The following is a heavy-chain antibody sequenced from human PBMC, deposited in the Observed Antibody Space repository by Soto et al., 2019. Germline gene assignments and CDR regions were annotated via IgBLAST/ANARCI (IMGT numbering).Heavy chain of an antibody. CDR2: IIPIFGTA. V-gene: IGHV1-69*13. D-gene: IGHD1-26*01. J-gene: IGHJ4*02. CDR3: ARGYLSSGSYSYSIDY. CDR1: GYTFTDYG. Sequence: SVKVSCKASGYTFTDYGFSWVRQAPGQGLEWMGGIIPIFGTANYAQKFQGRVTITADESTSTAYMELSSLRSEDTAVYYCARGYLSSGSYSYSIDYWGQGTLVTSPQ.